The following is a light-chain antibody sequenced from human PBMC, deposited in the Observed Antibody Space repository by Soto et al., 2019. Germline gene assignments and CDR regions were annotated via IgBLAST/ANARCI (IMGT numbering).Light chain of an antibody. CDR3: AAWDDSLNGWV. CDR2: SND. CDR1: SSNIGGNT. V-gene: IGLV1-44*01. Sequence: QSVLTQPPPASGTPGQRVTISCSGSSSNIGGNTVNWYQQFPGTAPKVLIYSNDQRPSGVPGRFSGSKSGTSASLAISGLQSEDEADYYCAAWDDSLNGWVFGGGTKVTVL. J-gene: IGLJ3*02.